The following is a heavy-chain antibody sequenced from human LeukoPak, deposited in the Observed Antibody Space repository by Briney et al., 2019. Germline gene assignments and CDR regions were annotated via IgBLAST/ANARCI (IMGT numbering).Heavy chain of an antibody. CDR2: IYYSGST. D-gene: IGHD6-6*01. CDR1: GGSISSSSYY. V-gene: IGHV4-39*01. J-gene: IGHJ4*02. CDR3: ARPSIAARYIDY. Sequence: PSETLSLTCTVSGGSISSSSYYWGWIRQPPGKGLEWIGSIYYSGSTYYNPSLKSRVTISVGTSKNQFSLKLSSVTAADTAVYYCARPSIAARYIDYWGQGTLVTVSS.